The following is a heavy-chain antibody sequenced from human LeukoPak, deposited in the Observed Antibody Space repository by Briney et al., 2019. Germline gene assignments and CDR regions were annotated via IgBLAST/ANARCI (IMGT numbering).Heavy chain of an antibody. J-gene: IGHJ4*02. V-gene: IGHV4-39*07. D-gene: IGHD3-22*01. CDR1: GGSISSSSYY. CDR2: IYYSGST. Sequence: SETLSLTCTVSGGSISSSSYYWGWIRQPPGKGLEWIGSIYYSGSTYYNPSLKSRVTISVDTSKNQFSLKLSSVTAADTAVYYCASRHYYDSSGYYLFDYWGQGTLVTVSS. CDR3: ASRHYYDSSGYYLFDY.